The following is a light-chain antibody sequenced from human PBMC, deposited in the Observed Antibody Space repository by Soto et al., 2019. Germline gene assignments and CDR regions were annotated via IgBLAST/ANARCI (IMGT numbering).Light chain of an antibody. J-gene: IGKJ2*01. V-gene: IGKV1-39*01. CDR3: QQTYNTPRT. Sequence: DIQMTQSPSSLSASVGDRVTITCRASQDLGVFLNWYQQKPGKAPKCLIYAASNLESRVPSRFSGSGSGTDFNFTISGLQPDDLATYYCQQTYNTPRTFGQGTKVDI. CDR1: QDLGVF. CDR2: AAS.